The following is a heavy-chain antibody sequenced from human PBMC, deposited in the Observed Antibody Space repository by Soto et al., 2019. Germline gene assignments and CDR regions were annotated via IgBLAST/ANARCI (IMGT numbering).Heavy chain of an antibody. D-gene: IGHD2-15*01. CDR3: ARVGALGYCSGGSCYSDYYYYMDV. Sequence: GGSLRLSCAASGFTFSSYGMHWVRQAPGKGLEWVAVIWYDGSNKYYADSVKGRFTISRDNSKNTLYLQMNSLRAEDTAVYYCARVGALGYCSGGSCYSDYYYYMDVWGKGTTVTVSS. CDR2: IWYDGSNK. V-gene: IGHV3-33*01. CDR1: GFTFSSYG. J-gene: IGHJ6*03.